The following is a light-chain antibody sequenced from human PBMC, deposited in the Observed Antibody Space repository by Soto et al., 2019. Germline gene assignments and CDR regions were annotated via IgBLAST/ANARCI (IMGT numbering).Light chain of an antibody. CDR1: QGISSR. V-gene: IGKV1-5*03. CDR2: EAS. Sequence: DIQMTQSPSTLSASVGDRVTISCRASQGISSRLAWYQQKPGKAPKLLIYEASNLESGVPSRFSGSESGTEFTLTISSLQPDDSATYYCQQYTSYSLTFGQGTKLEIK. J-gene: IGKJ2*01. CDR3: QQYTSYSLT.